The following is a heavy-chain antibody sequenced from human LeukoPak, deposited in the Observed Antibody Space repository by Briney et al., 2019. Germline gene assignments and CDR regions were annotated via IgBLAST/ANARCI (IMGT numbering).Heavy chain of an antibody. V-gene: IGHV3-33*06. D-gene: IGHD6-19*01. CDR1: GFTFSSYG. J-gene: IGHJ4*02. CDR2: IWYDGSNK. CDR3: AKAGDSSGWFDPLDY. Sequence: GGSLRLSCAASGFTFSSYGMHWVRQAPGKGLEWVAVIWYDGSNKYYADSVKGRFTISRDNSKNTLYLQMNSLRAEDTAVYYCAKAGDSSGWFDPLDYWGQGTLVTVSS.